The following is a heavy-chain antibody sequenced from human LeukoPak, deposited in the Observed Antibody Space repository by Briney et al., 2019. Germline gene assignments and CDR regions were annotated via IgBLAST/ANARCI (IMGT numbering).Heavy chain of an antibody. CDR3: AILRCSGGSCYLDY. CDR1: GGSVSSGAYY. Sequence: SETLSLTCTVSGGSVSSGAYYWSWIRQHPGKGLEWIGYIYYSGSTYYYPSLKSRATISVDTSKNQFSLKLSSVTAADTAVFYCAILRCSGGSCYLDYWGQGTLVTVSS. D-gene: IGHD2-15*01. V-gene: IGHV4-31*03. J-gene: IGHJ4*02. CDR2: IYYSGST.